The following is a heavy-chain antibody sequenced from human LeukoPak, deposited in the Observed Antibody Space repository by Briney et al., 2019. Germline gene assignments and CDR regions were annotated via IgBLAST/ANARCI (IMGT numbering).Heavy chain of an antibody. J-gene: IGHJ5*02. CDR3: ARDYSSSWYPTPGWFDP. D-gene: IGHD6-13*01. CDR1: GFTFSSYA. CDR2: ISGSGGST. V-gene: IGHV3-23*01. Sequence: GGSLRLSCAASGFTFSSYAMSWVRQAPGKGLEWVSAISGSGGSTYYADSVKGRFTISRDNSKNTLYLQMNSLRAEDTAVYYCARDYSSSWYPTPGWFDPWGQGTLVTVSS.